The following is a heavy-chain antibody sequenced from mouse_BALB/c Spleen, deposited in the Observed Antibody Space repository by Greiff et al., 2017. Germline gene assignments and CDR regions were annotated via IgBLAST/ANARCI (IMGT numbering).Heavy chain of an antibody. J-gene: IGHJ4*01. CDR2: IYPGSGST. CDR1: GYNFTSYW. CDR3: ERRYYDYDSAMDY. D-gene: IGHD2-4*01. V-gene: IGHV1-55*01. Sequence: QVQLQQSGAELVKPGTSVTLSCKASGYNFTSYWINWVKLRPGQGLEWIGDIYPGSGSTNYNEKFKSKATLTVDTSSSTAYMQLSSLASEDSALYYCERRYYDYDSAMDYWGQGTSVTVSS.